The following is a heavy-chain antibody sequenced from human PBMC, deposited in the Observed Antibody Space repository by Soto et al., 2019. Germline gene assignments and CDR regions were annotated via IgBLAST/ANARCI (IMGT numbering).Heavy chain of an antibody. Sequence: QVQLVQSGAEVKKPGSSVKVSCKASGGTFSSYAISWVRQAPGQGLEWMGGIIPIFGTANYAQKFQGRVTITADESTSTAYMEPSSLRSEDTAVYYCSIRSRAFDYYYYGMDVWGQGTTVTVSS. CDR2: IIPIFGTA. CDR3: SIRSRAFDYYYYGMDV. V-gene: IGHV1-69*01. CDR1: GGTFSSYA. J-gene: IGHJ6*02. D-gene: IGHD6-13*01.